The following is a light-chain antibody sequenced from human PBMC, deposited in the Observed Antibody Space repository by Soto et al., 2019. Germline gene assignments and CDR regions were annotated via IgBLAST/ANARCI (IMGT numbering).Light chain of an antibody. Sequence: VMPQSPATLSVSPGERVPLSCRASQSVRSNLAWYQQKPGQAPRLLIYGASSRATGIPDRFSGSGSGTDFTLTISRLEPEEFAVYYCQQYGSSPRTVGQGTKVDIK. J-gene: IGKJ1*01. V-gene: IGKV3-20*01. CDR3: QQYGSSPRT. CDR1: QSVRSN. CDR2: GAS.